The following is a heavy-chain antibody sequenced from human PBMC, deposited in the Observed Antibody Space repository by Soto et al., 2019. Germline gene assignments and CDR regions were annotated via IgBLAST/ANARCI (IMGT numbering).Heavy chain of an antibody. CDR2: ISGSGGST. V-gene: IGHV3-23*01. CDR1: GFTFSSYA. D-gene: IGHD3-22*01. J-gene: IGHJ4*02. Sequence: GGSLRLSCAASGFTFSSYAMSWVRQAPGKGLEWVSAISGSGGSTYYADSVKGRFTISRDNSKNTLYLQMNSLRAEDTAVYYCAKGDGGTMIVVVTRFDYWGQGTLVTVSS. CDR3: AKGDGGTMIVVVTRFDY.